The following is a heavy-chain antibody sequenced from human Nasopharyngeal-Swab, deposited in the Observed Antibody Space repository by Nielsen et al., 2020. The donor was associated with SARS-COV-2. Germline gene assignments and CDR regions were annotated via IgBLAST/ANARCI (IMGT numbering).Heavy chain of an antibody. CDR1: GYTFTSYG. J-gene: IGHJ4*02. D-gene: IGHD3-22*01. Sequence: ASVKVSCKASGYTFTSYGISWVRQAPGQGLEWMGWISAYNGNTNYAQKLQGRVTMTTDTSTSTACMELRSLRSDDTAVYYCARDYYDSSGYYVFDYWGQGTLVTVSS. CDR3: ARDYYDSSGYYVFDY. V-gene: IGHV1-18*01. CDR2: ISAYNGNT.